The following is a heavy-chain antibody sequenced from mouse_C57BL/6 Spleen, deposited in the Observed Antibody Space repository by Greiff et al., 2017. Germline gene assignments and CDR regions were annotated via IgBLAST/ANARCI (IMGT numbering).Heavy chain of an antibody. D-gene: IGHD1-1*01. CDR2: INPSSGYP. V-gene: IGHV1-7*01. CDR1: GYTFTSYW. CDR3: AILYYGNSYEAMDY. J-gene: IGHJ4*01. Sequence: LVESGAELAKPGASVKLSCKASGYTFTSYWMHWVKQRPGQGLEWIGYINPSSGYPKYNQKFKDKATLTADKSSSTAYLQLSSLTYEDSAVYSCAILYYGNSYEAMDYWGQGTSVTVSS.